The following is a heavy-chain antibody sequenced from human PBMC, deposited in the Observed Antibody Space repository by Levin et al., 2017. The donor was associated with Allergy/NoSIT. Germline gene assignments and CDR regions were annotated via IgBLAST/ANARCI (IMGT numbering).Heavy chain of an antibody. J-gene: IGHJ4*02. CDR3: TTGTSSGWSVGY. V-gene: IGHV3-15*01. CDR2: IKSDGTT. Sequence: TGGSLRLSCAASGFTFSNAWMTWVRQASGKGLEWVGRIKSDGTTDYAAPVKGRFTISRDDSKNTLYLQMNSLKTEDTAVYYCTTGTSSGWSVGYWGQGTLVIVSS. D-gene: IGHD6-19*01. CDR1: GFTFSNAW.